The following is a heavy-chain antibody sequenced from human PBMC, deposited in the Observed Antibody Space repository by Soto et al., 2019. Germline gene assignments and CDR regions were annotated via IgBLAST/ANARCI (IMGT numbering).Heavy chain of an antibody. V-gene: IGHV3-30*18. D-gene: IGHD6-19*01. CDR2: ISYDGSNK. CDR1: GFTFSSYG. CDR3: AKGGPYSSGWLFDY. J-gene: IGHJ4*02. Sequence: QVQLVESGGGVVQPGRSLRLSCAASGFTFSSYGMHWVRQAPGKGLEWVAVISYDGSNKYYADSVKGRFTISRDNSKNTLYLQMNSLRAEDTAVYYCAKGGPYSSGWLFDYWGQGTLVTVSS.